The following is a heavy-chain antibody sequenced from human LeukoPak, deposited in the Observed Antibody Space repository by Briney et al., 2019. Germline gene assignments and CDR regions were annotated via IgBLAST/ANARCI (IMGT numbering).Heavy chain of an antibody. CDR3: AKSYYDSDAFDY. D-gene: IGHD3-22*01. J-gene: IGHJ4*02. CDR1: GFTLSSYA. CDR2: ISGSCDST. V-gene: IGHV3-23*01. Sequence: GGSLRLACAASGFTLSSYAMSWVSQAPGKGLEWVATISGSCDSTYYADSMKGRFTISRDNSKNTLYLQVNSLRAEDTAVYYCAKSYYDSDAFDYWGQGTLVTVSS.